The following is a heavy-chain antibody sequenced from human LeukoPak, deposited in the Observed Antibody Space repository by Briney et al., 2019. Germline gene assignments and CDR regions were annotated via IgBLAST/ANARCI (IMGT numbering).Heavy chain of an antibody. CDR2: IYPTDSYT. CDR1: GYSFTTHW. CDR3: ARGPEWELLAD. D-gene: IGHD1-26*01. V-gene: IGHV5-51*01. Sequence: GESLKISCKGSGYSFTTHWIAWVRQMPGKGLEWMGIIYPTDSYTKYSPSFQGQVTISADKSITTAYLQWSRLKASDTAMYYCARGPEWELLADWGQGTLVTVSS. J-gene: IGHJ4*02.